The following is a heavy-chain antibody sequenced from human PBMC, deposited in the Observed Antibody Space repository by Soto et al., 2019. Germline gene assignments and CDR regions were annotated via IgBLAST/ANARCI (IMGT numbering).Heavy chain of an antibody. CDR3: ARSDTAMAWFDP. V-gene: IGHV1-46*01. D-gene: IGHD5-18*01. J-gene: IGHJ5*02. CDR2: INPSGGST. CDR1: GYTFTIYY. Sequence: ASVKVSCKASGYTFTIYYMHWVRQAPGQGLEWMGIINPSGGSTSYAQKFQGRVTMTRDTSTSTVYMELSSLRSEDTAVYYCARSDTAMAWFDPWGQGTLVTVSS.